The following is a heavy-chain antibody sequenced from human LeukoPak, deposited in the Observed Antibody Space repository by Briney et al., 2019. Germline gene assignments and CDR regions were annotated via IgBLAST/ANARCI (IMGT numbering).Heavy chain of an antibody. CDR3: ASGAYNSTWYGGDY. J-gene: IGHJ4*02. CDR2: ITSSSSTT. CDR1: GFTFSSYS. V-gene: IGHV3-48*02. Sequence: PGGSLRLSCAASGFTFSSYSMNWIRQAPGKGLEWVSYITSSSSTTYYADSVKGRFTISRGNAKNSLYLQMNSLRDEDTAVYYCASGAYNSTWYGGDYWGQGTLVTVS. D-gene: IGHD6-13*01.